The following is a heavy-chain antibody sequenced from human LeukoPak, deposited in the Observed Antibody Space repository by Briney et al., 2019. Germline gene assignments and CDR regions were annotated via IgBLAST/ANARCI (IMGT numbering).Heavy chain of an antibody. J-gene: IGHJ4*02. Sequence: PSETLSLTSAVYGGSFSGYYWSWIRQPPGKGLEWIGEINHSGSTNYNPSLKSRVTISVDTSKNQFSLKLSSVTAADTAVYYCGRRPPGGIAAAVGSYYFDYWGQGTLVTVSS. CDR2: INHSGST. CDR3: GRRPPGGIAAAVGSYYFDY. V-gene: IGHV4-34*01. D-gene: IGHD6-13*01. CDR1: GGSFSGYY.